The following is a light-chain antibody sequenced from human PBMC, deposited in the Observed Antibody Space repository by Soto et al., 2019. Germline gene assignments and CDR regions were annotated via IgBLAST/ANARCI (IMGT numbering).Light chain of an antibody. Sequence: DIQMTQSPSSLSASVGDRVTITCRASQSISSYLNWYQQKPGKAPKLLIYAASSLQSGVPSRLSGSGAGTNFTNTIRSLQPEDFATYYCKQNYSTPQYTFGQGTKLEIK. J-gene: IGKJ2*01. CDR2: AAS. CDR1: QSISSY. V-gene: IGKV1-39*01. CDR3: KQNYSTPQYT.